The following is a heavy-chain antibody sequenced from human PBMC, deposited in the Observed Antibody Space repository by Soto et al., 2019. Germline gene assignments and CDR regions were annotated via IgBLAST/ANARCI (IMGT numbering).Heavy chain of an antibody. CDR1: GFTFSSYA. CDR2: ISYDGSNK. Sequence: QVQLVESGGGVVQPGRSLRLSCAASGFTFSSYAMHWVRQAPGKGLEWVAVISYDGSNKYHADSVKGRFTISRDNSKNTLYLQMNGLRAEDAAVYYCARGGSGWYKDGMDVWGQGTTVTVSS. V-gene: IGHV3-30-3*01. D-gene: IGHD6-19*01. CDR3: ARGGSGWYKDGMDV. J-gene: IGHJ6*02.